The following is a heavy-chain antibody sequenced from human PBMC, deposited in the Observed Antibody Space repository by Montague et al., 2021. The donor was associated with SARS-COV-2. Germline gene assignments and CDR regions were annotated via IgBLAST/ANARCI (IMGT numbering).Heavy chain of an antibody. D-gene: IGHD6-13*01. CDR1: GGSISSGGHY. J-gene: IGHJ4*02. Sequence: TLSLTCTVSGGSISSGGHYWSWIRQHPGKGLEWIGYIYYSGSTYYNPSLKKRVTISVDTSKNQFSLKLSSVTDADTDVYDCARDGALHGQQPLEYWGQGTLVTVSS. V-gene: IGHV4-31*03. CDR2: IYYSGST. CDR3: ARDGALHGQQPLEY.